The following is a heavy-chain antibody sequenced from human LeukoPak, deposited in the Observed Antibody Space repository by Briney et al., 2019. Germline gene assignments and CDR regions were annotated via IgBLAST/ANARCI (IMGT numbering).Heavy chain of an antibody. Sequence: GGSLRLSCAASGFTFSSYSMNWVRQAPGKGLEWVAVIWYDGSNKYYADSVKGRFTISRDNSKNTLYLQMNSLRAEDTAVYYCARDGAALDYWGQGTLVTVSS. V-gene: IGHV3-33*08. J-gene: IGHJ4*02. CDR2: IWYDGSNK. CDR3: ARDGAALDY. D-gene: IGHD6-6*01. CDR1: GFTFSSYS.